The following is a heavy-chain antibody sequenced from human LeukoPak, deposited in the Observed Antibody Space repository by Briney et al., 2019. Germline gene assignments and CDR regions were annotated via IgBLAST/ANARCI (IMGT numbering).Heavy chain of an antibody. J-gene: IGHJ4*02. CDR2: IKQDGGEI. D-gene: IGHD3-22*01. CDR1: GFTFSRYW. V-gene: IGHV3-7*03. Sequence: AGGSLRLSCAASGFTFSRYWMSWVRQVPRKGLEWVANIKQDGGEIYYVDSVKGRFTISRDNAKSSLYLQMNSLRAGGTAVYYCARDKGDYDTSGSLFVFGGQGTPVTVSS. CDR3: ARDKGDYDTSGSLFVF.